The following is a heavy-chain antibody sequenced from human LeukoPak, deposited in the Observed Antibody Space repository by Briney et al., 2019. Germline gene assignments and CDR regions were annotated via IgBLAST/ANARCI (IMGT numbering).Heavy chain of an antibody. CDR1: GVSISSSNSY. V-gene: IGHV4-39*01. D-gene: IGHD3-10*01. Sequence: SETLSLTCTVSGVSISSSNSYWGWIRQPPGKGLEWIGSIYYSGNTYYNASLKSQVSISIDTSKNQFSLKLTSVTAADTAVYYCARRGYYGSGSYIYYYYYYMDVWGKGTTVTISS. CDR2: IYYSGNT. J-gene: IGHJ6*03. CDR3: ARRGYYGSGSYIYYYYYYMDV.